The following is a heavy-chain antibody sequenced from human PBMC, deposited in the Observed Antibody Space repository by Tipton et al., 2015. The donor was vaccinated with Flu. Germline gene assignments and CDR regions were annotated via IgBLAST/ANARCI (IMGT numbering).Heavy chain of an antibody. J-gene: IGHJ4*02. CDR3: ARAPTTAVAYI. CDR1: SGSISSYY. D-gene: IGHD6-19*01. V-gene: IGHV4-4*09. Sequence: TLSLTCSVSSGSISSYYWSWIRQPAGKGLEWIGNIHKTGSTYFNPSLRSRVTFSVDTSKNQFSLTLSSVTAADTAVYYCARAPTTAVAYIWGQGTLVTVSS. CDR2: IHKTGST.